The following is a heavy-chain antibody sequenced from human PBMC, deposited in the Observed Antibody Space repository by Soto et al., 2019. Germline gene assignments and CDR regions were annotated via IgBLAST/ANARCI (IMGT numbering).Heavy chain of an antibody. CDR2: IATYNSNK. D-gene: IGHD3-10*01. CDR3: ARVLRGVVNWFDP. V-gene: IGHV1-18*01. Sequence: GASVKVSCKTSGDTFTNFGLSWVRQAPGQGLEWMGWIATYNSNKNYAQKFQGRLTLTTDTSTSTGYMELKSLEYDDTAVYYCARVLRGVVNWFDPWGQGTLVTVCS. J-gene: IGHJ5*02. CDR1: GDTFTNFG.